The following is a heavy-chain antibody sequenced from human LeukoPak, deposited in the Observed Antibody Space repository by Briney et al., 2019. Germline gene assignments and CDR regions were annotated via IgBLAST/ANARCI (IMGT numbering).Heavy chain of an antibody. D-gene: IGHD1-26*01. CDR1: GGSFSGYY. V-gene: IGHV4-34*01. CDR3: ATTTGHY. CDR2: INHSGST. J-gene: IGHJ4*02. Sequence: SETLSLTCAVYGGSFSGYYWSWIRQPPGKGLEWIGEINHSGSTNYNPSLKSRVTISVDTSKNQFSLKLSSVTAADTAVYYCATTTGHYWGQGTLVTVTS.